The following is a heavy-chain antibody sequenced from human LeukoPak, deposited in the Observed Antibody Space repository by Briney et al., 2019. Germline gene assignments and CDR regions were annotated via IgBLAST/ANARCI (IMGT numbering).Heavy chain of an antibody. J-gene: IGHJ6*02. Sequence: GGSLRLSCAASGFTFSSYGMHWVRQAPGKGLEWVAVISYDGGNKYYAGSVKGRFTISRDNSKNTLYLHMNSLRAEDTAVYYCAKGLGELLLGYYYYYGMDVWGQGTTVSVSS. D-gene: IGHD3-16*01. CDR1: GFTFSSYG. CDR3: AKGLGELLLGYYYYYGMDV. CDR2: ISYDGGNK. V-gene: IGHV3-30*18.